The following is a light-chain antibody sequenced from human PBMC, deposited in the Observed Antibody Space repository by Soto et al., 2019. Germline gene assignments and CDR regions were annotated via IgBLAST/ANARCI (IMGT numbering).Light chain of an antibody. V-gene: IGKV3-11*01. Sequence: EILLTQSPATLSLSPGERATLSCRASQSVSSYLAWYQQKPGQAPRLLIYYASNRATGIPARFSGSGSGTDFTLTISSLEPEDFAVYYCHQRGNWPLTFGGGTKVDIK. CDR2: YAS. CDR1: QSVSSY. CDR3: HQRGNWPLT. J-gene: IGKJ4*01.